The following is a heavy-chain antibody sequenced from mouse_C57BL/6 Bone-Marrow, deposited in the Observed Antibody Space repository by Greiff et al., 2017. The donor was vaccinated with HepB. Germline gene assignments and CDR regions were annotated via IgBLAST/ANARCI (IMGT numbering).Heavy chain of an antibody. Sequence: EVKLMESGGGLVQPGGSMKLSCVASGFTFSNYWMNWVRQSPEKGLEWVAQIRLKSDNYATHYAESVKGRFTISRDDSKSSVYLQMNNLRAEDTGIYYCTGDSNYFDYWGQGTTLTVSS. CDR2: IRLKSDNYAT. CDR3: TGDSNYFDY. V-gene: IGHV6-3*01. J-gene: IGHJ2*01. CDR1: GFTFSNYW. D-gene: IGHD2-5*01.